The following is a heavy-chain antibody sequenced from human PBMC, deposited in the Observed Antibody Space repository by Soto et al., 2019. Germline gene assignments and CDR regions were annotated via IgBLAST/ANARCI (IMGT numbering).Heavy chain of an antibody. CDR3: AQALVFTGGDGFDI. V-gene: IGHV4-31*02. CDR1: GGSITTGGRY. D-gene: IGHD1-1*01. Sequence: QVRLQEWGPGLVKPSQTLSLKCSVSGGSITTGGRYWSWIRQLPGKGLEWIGDIYYSGNTYYNASLKSRVTISVKAAKNQFPLKLSSVPAAETAVYYCAQALVFTGGDGFDIWGRGDWSPSLQ. CDR2: IYYSGNT. J-gene: IGHJ3*02.